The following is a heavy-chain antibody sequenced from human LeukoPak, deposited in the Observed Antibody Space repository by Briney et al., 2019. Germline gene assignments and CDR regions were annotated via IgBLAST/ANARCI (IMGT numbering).Heavy chain of an antibody. CDR2: ISSTGSTM. Sequence: GGSLRLSCAASGFTFSTYEMNWVRQAPGKGLEWVSYISSTGSTMNYADSVKGRFTISRDNAKNSLYLQMNSLRADDTAVYYCARVGMAAGDIWGQGTLVTVSS. V-gene: IGHV3-48*03. CDR3: ARVGMAAGDI. D-gene: IGHD2-21*01. J-gene: IGHJ4*02. CDR1: GFTFSTYE.